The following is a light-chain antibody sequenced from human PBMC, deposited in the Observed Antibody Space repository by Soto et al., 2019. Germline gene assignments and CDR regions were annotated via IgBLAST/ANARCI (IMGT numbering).Light chain of an antibody. J-gene: IGLJ2*01. CDR2: EVS. V-gene: IGLV2-18*02. CDR1: SSDVGNYNR. Sequence: QSVLTQPPSVSGSPGQSVTISCTGTSSDVGNYNRVSWYQQPPGTAPKLMIYEVSNRPSGVPDRFSGSKSGNTASLTISGLQAEDEADYYCSSYTSSSTYVVFGGGTKLTVL. CDR3: SSYTSSSTYVV.